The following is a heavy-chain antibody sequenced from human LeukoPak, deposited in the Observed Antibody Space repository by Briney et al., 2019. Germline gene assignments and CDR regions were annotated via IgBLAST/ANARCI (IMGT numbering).Heavy chain of an antibody. CDR3: ASPEGPTVVTPLGPYNAFDI. V-gene: IGHV1-69*04. CDR1: GGTFSSYA. D-gene: IGHD4-23*01. J-gene: IGHJ3*02. CDR2: IIPILGIA. Sequence: SVKVSCKASGGTFSSYAISWVRQAPGQGLEWMGRIIPILGIANYAQKFQGRVTITADKSTSTAYMELSSLRSEDTAVYYCASPEGPTVVTPLGPYNAFDIWGQGTMVTVSS.